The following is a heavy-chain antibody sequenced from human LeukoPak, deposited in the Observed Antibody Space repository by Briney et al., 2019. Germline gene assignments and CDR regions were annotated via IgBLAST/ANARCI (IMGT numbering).Heavy chain of an antibody. Sequence: GGSLRLSCAASGFTFGSYWMHWVRQDPGKGLVWVSRINSDGSRTTYADSVKGRFTISRDNAKNTLYLQMDSLRAEDTAVYYCARDPGKTTFDYWGQGTLVTVSS. V-gene: IGHV3-74*01. D-gene: IGHD1-14*01. CDR1: GFTFGSYW. CDR3: ARDPGKTTFDY. J-gene: IGHJ4*02. CDR2: INSDGSRT.